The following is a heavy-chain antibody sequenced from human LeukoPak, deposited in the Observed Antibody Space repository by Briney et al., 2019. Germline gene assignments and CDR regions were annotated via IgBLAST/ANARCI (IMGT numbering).Heavy chain of an antibody. Sequence: PSETLSLTCAVYGGSFSGYYWSWIRQPPGKGLEWIGEINHSGSTNYNPSLKSRVTISVDTSKNQFSLKLSSVTAADTAVYYCARGGLSFYGSGSHYYYYGMDVWGQGTTVTVSS. CDR2: INHSGST. V-gene: IGHV4-34*01. D-gene: IGHD3-10*01. J-gene: IGHJ6*02. CDR1: GGSFSGYY. CDR3: ARGGLSFYGSGSHYYYYGMDV.